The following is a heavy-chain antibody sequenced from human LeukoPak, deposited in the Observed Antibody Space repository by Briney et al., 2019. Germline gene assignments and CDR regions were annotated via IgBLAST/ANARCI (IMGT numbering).Heavy chain of an antibody. D-gene: IGHD6-13*01. Sequence: GGSLRLSCAASGFTFSNYAFHWVRQAPGKGLEWVAVISHDGSNKYYADSVKGRFTISRDNSKNTLYLQMNSLRAEDTAVYYCAKDLIAGMEQQLSDYWGQGTLVTVSS. CDR3: AKDLIAGMEQQLSDY. V-gene: IGHV3-30*04. CDR1: GFTFSNYA. J-gene: IGHJ4*02. CDR2: ISHDGSNK.